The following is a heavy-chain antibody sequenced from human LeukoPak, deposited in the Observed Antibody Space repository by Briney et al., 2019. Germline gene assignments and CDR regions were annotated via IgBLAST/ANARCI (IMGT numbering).Heavy chain of an antibody. CDR2: ISGSGGST. CDR3: AKDEYRQWEPLNY. CDR1: GSTFSSYA. V-gene: IGHV3-23*01. J-gene: IGHJ4*02. D-gene: IGHD1-26*01. Sequence: GGSLRLSCAASGSTFSSYAMSWVRQAPGKGLEWVSAISGSGGSTYYADSVKGRFTISRDNSKNTLYLQMNSLRAEDTAVYYCAKDEYRQWEPLNYWGQGTLVTVSS.